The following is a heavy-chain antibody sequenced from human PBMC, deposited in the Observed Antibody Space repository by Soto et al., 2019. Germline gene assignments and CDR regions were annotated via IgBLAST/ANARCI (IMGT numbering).Heavy chain of an antibody. Sequence: GESLKISCNGSGYSFTSYWIGWLRQLPGKGMEWMGIIYPGDSETRYSPSFQGQVTISADKSISTAYLKWNSLKASDSAMYYCARGWLLRDPFDYWGQGTLVTVSS. CDR3: ARGWLLRDPFDY. V-gene: IGHV5-51*01. CDR2: IYPGDSET. D-gene: IGHD3-22*01. CDR1: GYSFTSYW. J-gene: IGHJ4*02.